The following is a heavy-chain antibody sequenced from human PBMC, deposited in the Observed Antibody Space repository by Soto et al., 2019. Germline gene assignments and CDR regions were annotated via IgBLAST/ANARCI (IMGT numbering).Heavy chain of an antibody. CDR1: AFSISSSRYY. CDR2: IYYSEAT. J-gene: IGHJ6*02. V-gene: IGHV4-39*01. D-gene: IGHD3-3*01. CDR3: VRHMEAGYDSWSGLFGDSGYYYYGMDV. Sequence: SETLSLTCTVSAFSISSSRYYWGWIRQPPGKGLEWIGSIYYSEATYYNPSLKSRVTISVNTPKNQFFLRLNSVTAADTAVYYCVRHMEAGYDSWSGLFGDSGYYYYGMDVWGQGTTVTVSS.